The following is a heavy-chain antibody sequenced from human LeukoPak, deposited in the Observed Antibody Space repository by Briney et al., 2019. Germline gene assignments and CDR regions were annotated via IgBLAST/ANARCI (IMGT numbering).Heavy chain of an antibody. CDR3: ARGGYYSDI. J-gene: IGHJ4*02. D-gene: IGHD3-22*01. CDR2: ISYSGST. CDR1: GGSVSNYF. V-gene: IGHV4-59*02. Sequence: SETLSLTCSVSGGSVSNYFWSWIRQPPGKGLEWIGYISYSGSTDYNPSLKSRVTISVDPSKNQFSLNLTSVTAADTAVYYCARGGYYSDIGGQGTLVTVSS.